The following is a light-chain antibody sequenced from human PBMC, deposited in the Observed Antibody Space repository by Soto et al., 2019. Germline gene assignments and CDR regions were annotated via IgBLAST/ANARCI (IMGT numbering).Light chain of an antibody. CDR2: GAS. CDR1: QSVSNNY. Sequence: EIVLTQSPGTLSLSPGERATLSCRASQSVSNNYLAWYQQKPGQAPRLLIYGASSRATGIPDRFSGSGSGTDFTLTISRLEPEDFAVYYCQQYDDSPGTFGQGTKVDIK. J-gene: IGKJ1*01. V-gene: IGKV3-20*01. CDR3: QQYDDSPGT.